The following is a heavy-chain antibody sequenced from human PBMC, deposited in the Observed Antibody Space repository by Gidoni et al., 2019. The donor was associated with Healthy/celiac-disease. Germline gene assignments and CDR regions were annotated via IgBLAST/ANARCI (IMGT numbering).Heavy chain of an antibody. CDR3: ARERGDYYDSSGPYYYYYGMDV. D-gene: IGHD3-22*01. CDR2: IWYDGSNK. J-gene: IGHJ6*02. V-gene: IGHV3-33*01. Sequence: QVQLVESGGGVVQPGRSLRLSCAASGFTFRSYGMHWVRQAPGQGLEWVAVIWYDGSNKYYADSVKGRFTISRDNSKNTLYLQMNSLRAEDTAVYYCARERGDYYDSSGPYYYYYGMDVWGQGTTVTVSS. CDR1: GFTFRSYG.